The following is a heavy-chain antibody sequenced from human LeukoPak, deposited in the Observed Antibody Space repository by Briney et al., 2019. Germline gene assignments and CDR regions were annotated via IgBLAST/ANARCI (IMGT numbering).Heavy chain of an antibody. Sequence: ASVKVSCKASGYTFTSYDINWVRQATGQGLEWMGWMNPNRGNTGYAQKFQGRVTMTRNTSISTAYMELSSLRSEDTAVHYCARRGAFDYRIDYWGQGTLVTVSS. V-gene: IGHV1-8*01. J-gene: IGHJ4*02. CDR3: ARRGAFDYRIDY. CDR1: GYTFTSYD. D-gene: IGHD4-11*01. CDR2: MNPNRGNT.